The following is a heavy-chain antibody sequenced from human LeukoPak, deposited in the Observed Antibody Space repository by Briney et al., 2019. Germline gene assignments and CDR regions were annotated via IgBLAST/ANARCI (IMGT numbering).Heavy chain of an antibody. J-gene: IGHJ6*02. CDR1: GVSISSGDYY. D-gene: IGHD6-13*01. CDR3: ARGRPVPYSSSWYYFSSYGMDV. CDR2: IYYSGST. V-gene: IGHV4-30-4*08. Sequence: PSETLSLTCTVSGVSISSGDYYWGWIRQPPGKGLEWIGYIYYSGSTYYNPSLKSRVTISVDTSKTQFSLTLSSVTAADTAVYYCARGRPVPYSSSWYYFSSYGMDVWGQGTTVTVSS.